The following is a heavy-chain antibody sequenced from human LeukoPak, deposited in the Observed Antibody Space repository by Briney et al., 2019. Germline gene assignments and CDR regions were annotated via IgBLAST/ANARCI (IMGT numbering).Heavy chain of an antibody. J-gene: IGHJ4*02. V-gene: IGHV3-23*01. Sequence: GGSLRLSCAVSGITLSNYGMSWVRQAPGKGLEWVAGLSGSGGGTDYAGSVQGRFTISRDNPKNTLYLQMNSLRAEDTAVYFCAKRGVVIRVFLVGFHKEAYYFDSWGQGALVTVSS. D-gene: IGHD3-10*01. CDR3: AKRGVVIRVFLVGFHKEAYYFDS. CDR2: LSGSGGGT. CDR1: GITLSNYG.